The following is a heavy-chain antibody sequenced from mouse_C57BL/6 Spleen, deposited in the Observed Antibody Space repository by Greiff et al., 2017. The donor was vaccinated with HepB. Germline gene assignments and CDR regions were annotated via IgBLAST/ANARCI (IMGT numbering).Heavy chain of an antibody. CDR1: GYTFTDYE. V-gene: IGHV1-15*01. CDR2: IDPETGGT. D-gene: IGHD4-1*01. J-gene: IGHJ2*01. CDR3: TRANWDNYFDY. Sequence: VKLVESGAELVRPGASVTLSCKASGYTFTDYEMHWVKLTPVHGLEWIGAIDPETGGTAYNQKFKGKAILTADKSSSTAYMELRSLTSEDSAVYYCTRANWDNYFDYWGQGTTLTVSS.